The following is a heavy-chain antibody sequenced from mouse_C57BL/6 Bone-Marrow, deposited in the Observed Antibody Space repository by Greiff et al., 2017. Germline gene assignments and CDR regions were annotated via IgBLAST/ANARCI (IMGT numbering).Heavy chain of an antibody. V-gene: IGHV1-50*01. CDR2: IDPSDIYT. CDR1: GYTFTSYW. J-gene: IGHJ4*01. Sequence: QVQLQQPGAELVKPGASVKLSCKASGYTFTSYWMQWVQQRPGQGLEWIGEIDPSDIYTHYNQKFKGKATLTVDTSSSTAYMQLSSLTSEDSAVYYCARGDYWGQGTSVTVSS. CDR3: ARGDY.